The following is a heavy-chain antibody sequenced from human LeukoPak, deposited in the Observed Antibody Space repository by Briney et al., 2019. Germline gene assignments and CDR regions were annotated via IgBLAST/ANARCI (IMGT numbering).Heavy chain of an antibody. CDR3: ARDAKYYYGSRTYFFFEY. J-gene: IGHJ4*02. CDR1: GGSISSYY. D-gene: IGHD3-10*01. CDR2: IYISGST. Sequence: SETLSLTCTVSGGSISSYYWSWIRQPAGKGLEWIGRIYISGSTNYNPSLKSRVTMSIDTSKNQFSLKLSSVTAADTAIYYCARDAKYYYGSRTYFFFEYWGQGTLLTVSS. V-gene: IGHV4-4*07.